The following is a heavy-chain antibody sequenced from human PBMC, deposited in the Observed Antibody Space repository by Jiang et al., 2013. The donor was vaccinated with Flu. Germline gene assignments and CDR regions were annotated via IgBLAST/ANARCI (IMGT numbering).Heavy chain of an antibody. Sequence: GPGLVKPSETLSLTCTVSGGSISSSSYYWGWIRQPPGKGLEWIGSIYYSGSTYYNPSLKSRVTISVDTSKNQFSLKLSSVTAADTAVYYCASQANIAAAGKHYYYYYGMDVWGQGTTVTVSS. J-gene: IGHJ6*02. V-gene: IGHV4-39*01. CDR3: ASQANIAAAGKHYYYYYGMDV. D-gene: IGHD6-13*01. CDR2: IYYSGST. CDR1: GGSISSSSYY.